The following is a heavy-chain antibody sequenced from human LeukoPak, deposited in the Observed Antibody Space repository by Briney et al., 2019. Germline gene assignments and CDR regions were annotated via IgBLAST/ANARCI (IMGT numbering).Heavy chain of an antibody. CDR3: ARDYSYGFLN. CDR2: IKRDESEK. D-gene: IGHD5-18*01. Sequence: GGSLRLSCAASGFSFSNYWMSWVRQAPGKGLEWVANIKRDESEKSYVDSVKGRFTISRDNGKNSLYLQMNSLRAEDTAVYYCARDYSYGFLNWGQGTLVTVSS. V-gene: IGHV3-7*01. CDR1: GFSFSNYW. J-gene: IGHJ4*02.